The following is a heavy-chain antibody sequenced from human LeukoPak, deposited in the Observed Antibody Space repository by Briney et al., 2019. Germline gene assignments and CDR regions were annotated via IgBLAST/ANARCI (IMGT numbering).Heavy chain of an antibody. D-gene: IGHD2-2*01. J-gene: IGHJ4*02. V-gene: IGHV4-34*01. Sequence: SETLSLTCAVYGGSFSGYYWSWIRQPPGKGLQWIGSIYHSGSTYYNPSLKSRVTISVDTSKNQFSLKLSSVTAADTAVYYCAKGYCRGNSCYDDRGAFDYWDQGTLVTVSS. CDR3: AKGYCRGNSCYDDRGAFDY. CDR1: GGSFSGYY. CDR2: IYHSGST.